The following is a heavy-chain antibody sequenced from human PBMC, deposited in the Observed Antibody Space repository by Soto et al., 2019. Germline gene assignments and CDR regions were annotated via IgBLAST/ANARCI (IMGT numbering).Heavy chain of an antibody. Sequence: GGAPRLSCPPAGFTFSSYAMSWVRQAPGRGLEWVSAISGSGGSTYYADSVKGRFTISRDNSKNTLYLQMNSLRAEDTAVYYCAKSRRGIAVAGTGKIFDYWGQGTPVTVSS. CDR2: ISGSGGST. D-gene: IGHD6-19*01. CDR3: AKSRRGIAVAGTGKIFDY. J-gene: IGHJ4*02. V-gene: IGHV3-23*01. CDR1: GFTFSSYA.